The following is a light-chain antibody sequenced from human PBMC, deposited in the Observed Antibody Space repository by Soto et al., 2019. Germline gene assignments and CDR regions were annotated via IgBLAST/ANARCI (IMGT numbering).Light chain of an antibody. CDR3: QQHNSSPWT. J-gene: IGKJ1*01. CDR1: QSISSW. CDR2: DAS. V-gene: IGKV1-5*01. Sequence: DIKMTQSPSTLSASVGDRVTITCRASQSISSWLAWYQQKPGKAPKLLIFDASSLESGTPSRFSGRGSGTEFTLTIDGLQPDDFATYYCQQHNSSPWTFGQGTKV.